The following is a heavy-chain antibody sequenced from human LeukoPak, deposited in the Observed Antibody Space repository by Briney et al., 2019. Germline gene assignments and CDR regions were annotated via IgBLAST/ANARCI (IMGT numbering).Heavy chain of an antibody. D-gene: IGHD6-19*01. CDR3: ARAVARCLWY. Sequence: SETLSLTCAVYGGSFSGYYWSWIRQPPGKGLEWIGEINHSGSTNYNPSLQSRVTISVDTSKNQFSLKLSSVTAADTAVYYCARAVARCLWYWGQGTLVTVPS. J-gene: IGHJ4*02. CDR2: INHSGST. CDR1: GGSFSGYY. V-gene: IGHV4-34*01.